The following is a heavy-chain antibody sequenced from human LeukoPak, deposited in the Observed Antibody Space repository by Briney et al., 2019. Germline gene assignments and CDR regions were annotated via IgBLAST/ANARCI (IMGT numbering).Heavy chain of an antibody. CDR2: IKEDGSEK. D-gene: IGHD2-2*01. J-gene: IGHJ4*02. CDR3: ARSEAPGTVDY. Sequence: GGSLRLSCAASGFTFSRYWVSWVRQAPGQGLEWVANIKEDGSEKYYVDSVEGRFTISRDNAKNSLYLQMNSVRAEDTAAYYCARSEAPGTVDYWGQGTLVTVSS. V-gene: IGHV3-7*04. CDR1: GFTFSRYW.